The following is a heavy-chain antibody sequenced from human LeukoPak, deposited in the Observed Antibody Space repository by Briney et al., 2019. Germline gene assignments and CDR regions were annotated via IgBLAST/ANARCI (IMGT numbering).Heavy chain of an antibody. D-gene: IGHD6-13*01. J-gene: IGHJ4*02. CDR1: GFIFSNYG. Sequence: GGSLRLSRAASGFIFSNYGMHWVRQAPGKGLDWVAVIWYDGSYKYYADSVKGRFTISRDNSKNTLYLQMNSLRAEDTAIYYCAKVVQYTASTGTGLDYWGKGTLVTVSS. CDR2: IWYDGSYK. CDR3: AKVVQYTASTGTGLDY. V-gene: IGHV3-33*06.